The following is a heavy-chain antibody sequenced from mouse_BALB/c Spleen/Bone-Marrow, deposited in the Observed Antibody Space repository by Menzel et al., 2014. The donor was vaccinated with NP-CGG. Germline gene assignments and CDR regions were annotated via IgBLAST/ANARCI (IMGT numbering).Heavy chain of an antibody. Sequence: QVQLQQSGAELVKPGASVKMSCKASGYTFTSYWMHWVKQRPGQGLERIGVIDPSDSYTSYNQKFKGKATSTVDTSSSTAYMQLSSLTSEDSAVYYCTRGDYDWYFDVWGAGTTVTVSS. CDR1: GYTFTSYW. V-gene: IGHV1S127*01. D-gene: IGHD2-4*01. CDR3: TRGDYDWYFDV. J-gene: IGHJ1*01. CDR2: IDPSDSYT.